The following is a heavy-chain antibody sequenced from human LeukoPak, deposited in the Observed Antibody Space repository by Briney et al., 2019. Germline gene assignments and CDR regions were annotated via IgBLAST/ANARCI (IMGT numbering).Heavy chain of an antibody. Sequence: GGSLRLSCAASGFTFSRYEMSWVRQAPGKGLEWISYISGSEKTIVYADSVKGRFTISRDSARNSLFLQMSSLRVEDRAVYYCARGHPGAFDIWGQGTMVTVSS. CDR1: GFTFSRYE. J-gene: IGHJ3*02. V-gene: IGHV3-48*03. CDR3: ARGHPGAFDI. CDR2: ISGSEKTI.